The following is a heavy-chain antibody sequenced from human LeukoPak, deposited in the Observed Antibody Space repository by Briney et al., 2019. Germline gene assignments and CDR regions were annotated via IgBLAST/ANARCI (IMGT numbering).Heavy chain of an antibody. CDR2: IYTSGST. Sequence: NPSQTLSLTCTVSGGSISSGSYYWRWIRQPAGKGLEWIGRIYTSGSTNYNPSLKSRVTISVDTSKNQFSLKLSSVTAADTAVYSCARGSVRGEFDPWGQGTLVTVSS. V-gene: IGHV4-61*02. CDR1: GGSISSGSYY. D-gene: IGHD3-10*01. J-gene: IGHJ5*02. CDR3: ARGSVRGEFDP.